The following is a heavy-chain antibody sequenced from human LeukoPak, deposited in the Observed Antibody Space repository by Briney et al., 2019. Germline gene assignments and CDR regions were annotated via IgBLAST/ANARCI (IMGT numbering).Heavy chain of an antibody. CDR1: GFTFSSYA. Sequence: PGGSLRLSCAASGFTFSSYAMSWVRQAPGKGLEWVSTISGGGTTYYADSVKGRFTISRDNSKNTLYLQMNSLSAEDTAVYYCAKVPMGYDFGRSYMDVWGKGTTVTVSS. CDR2: ISGGGTT. V-gene: IGHV3-23*01. CDR3: AKVPMGYDFGRSYMDV. J-gene: IGHJ6*03. D-gene: IGHD3-3*01.